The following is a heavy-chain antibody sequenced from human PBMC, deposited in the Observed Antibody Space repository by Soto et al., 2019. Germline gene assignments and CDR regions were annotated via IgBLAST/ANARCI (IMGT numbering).Heavy chain of an antibody. J-gene: IGHJ6*02. V-gene: IGHV1-18*01. Sequence: ASVKVSCKASGYSFSFYGISWVRQAPGQGLEWMGWISTDNGNTNYAQHLQGRVSMTTDTSTSTAYMDLRSLRSDDTAVYYCARDQGITTFGVYSMYYYGMDVWGQGTTVTVSS. CDR1: GYSFSFYG. D-gene: IGHD3-3*01. CDR2: ISTDNGNT. CDR3: ARDQGITTFGVYSMYYYGMDV.